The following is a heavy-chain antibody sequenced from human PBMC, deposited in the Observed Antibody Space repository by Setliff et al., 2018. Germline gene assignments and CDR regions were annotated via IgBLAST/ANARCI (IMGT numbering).Heavy chain of an antibody. CDR2: IYYSGST. CDR3: ARFYGDYQFDY. J-gene: IGHJ4*02. V-gene: IGHV4-59*08. D-gene: IGHD4-17*01. Sequence: SETLSLTCTVSGGSISSYYWSWIRQPPGKGLEWIGYIYYSGSTNYNPSLKSRVTISVDTSKNQFSRKLSSVTAADTAVYYCARFYGDYQFDYWGQGTLVTVSS. CDR1: GGSISSYY.